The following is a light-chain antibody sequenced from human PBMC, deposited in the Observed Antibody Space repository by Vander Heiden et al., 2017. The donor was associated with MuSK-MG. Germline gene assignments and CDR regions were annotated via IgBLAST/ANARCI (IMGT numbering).Light chain of an antibody. CDR2: GVS. J-gene: IGLJ1*01. Sequence: QSALTQPASVSGSPGQSITISCTGTNSDVGGYNYVSWYQPHPGKAPKLMIYGVSNRPSGVSNRFSGSKSGNTASLTISGLQAEDEGDYYCSSYTRSSTLYVFGTGTKVTVL. CDR1: NSDVGGYNY. V-gene: IGLV2-14*03. CDR3: SSYTRSSTLYV.